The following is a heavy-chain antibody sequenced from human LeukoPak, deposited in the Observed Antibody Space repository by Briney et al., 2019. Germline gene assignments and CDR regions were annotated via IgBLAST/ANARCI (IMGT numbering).Heavy chain of an antibody. Sequence: ASVKVSCKVSGYTLTELSMHWVRQAPGKGLEWMGGFDPEDGETIYAQKFQGRVTMTEDTSTDTAYMELSSLRSEDTAVYYCATPYCYGSGTSYYYGMDVWGQGTTVTVSS. CDR3: ATPYCYGSGTSYYYGMDV. D-gene: IGHD3-10*01. CDR2: FDPEDGET. J-gene: IGHJ6*02. CDR1: GYTLTELS. V-gene: IGHV1-24*01.